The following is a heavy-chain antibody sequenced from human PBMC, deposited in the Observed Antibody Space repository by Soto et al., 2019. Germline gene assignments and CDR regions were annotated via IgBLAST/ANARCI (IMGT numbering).Heavy chain of an antibody. CDR3: ARESDYYDTFDP. J-gene: IGHJ5*02. D-gene: IGHD3-22*01. Sequence: PGGSLRLSCTASGVIFSKYAMNWVRQAPGKGLEWVSGVTGSGGTTYYADSVKGRFTISRDNAKNSLFLQLDSLRDEDTAIYYCARESDYYDTFDPRAQRTLVPVSS. CDR1: GVIFSKYA. V-gene: IGHV3-23*01. CDR2: VTGSGGTT.